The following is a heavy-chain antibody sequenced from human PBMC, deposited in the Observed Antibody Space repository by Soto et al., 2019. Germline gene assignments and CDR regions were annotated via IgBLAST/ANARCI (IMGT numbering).Heavy chain of an antibody. D-gene: IGHD4-17*01. V-gene: IGHV1-46*01. CDR3: ARDHSPNGDHYYFDY. Sequence: QVQLVQSGAEVKKPGASVKVSCKASGYTFTSYYMHWVRQAPGQGLEWMGIINPSGGSTSYAQKFKGRVTMTRDTSTSTVYMELSSLRSEDTAVYYCARDHSPNGDHYYFDYWGQGTLVTVSS. CDR1: GYTFTSYY. J-gene: IGHJ4*02. CDR2: INPSGGST.